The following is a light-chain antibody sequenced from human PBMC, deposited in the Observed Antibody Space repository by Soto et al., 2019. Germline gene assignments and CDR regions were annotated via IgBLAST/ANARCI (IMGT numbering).Light chain of an antibody. J-gene: IGKJ1*01. CDR1: QSVLYSTKSRSY. Sequence: DIVMTQSPDSLAVSLGERATINCKSSQSVLYSTKSRSYLGWYQQKPGQSPKLLIYWASTRESGVPDRFSGSGSGTDFTLTISSLQAEDVAVYYCQQYYNSPWTFGQGTKVEI. V-gene: IGKV4-1*01. CDR2: WAS. CDR3: QQYYNSPWT.